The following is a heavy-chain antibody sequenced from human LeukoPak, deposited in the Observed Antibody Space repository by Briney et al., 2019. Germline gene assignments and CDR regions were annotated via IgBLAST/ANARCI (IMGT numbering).Heavy chain of an antibody. CDR1: GFTFSNPW. CDR2: IKSKTDGGTT. Sequence: PGGSLRLSCAASGFTFSNPWMSWVRQAPGKGLEWVGRIKSKTDGGTTDYAAPVKGRFTISRDDSKNTLYLQMNSLKTEDTAVYYCTTGELLWFGELFKGMDVWGKGTTVTVSS. D-gene: IGHD3-10*01. CDR3: TTGELLWFGELFKGMDV. V-gene: IGHV3-15*01. J-gene: IGHJ6*04.